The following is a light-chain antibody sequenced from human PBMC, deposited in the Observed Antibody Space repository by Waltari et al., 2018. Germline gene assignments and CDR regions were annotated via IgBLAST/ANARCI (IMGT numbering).Light chain of an antibody. J-gene: IGKJ5*01. V-gene: IGKV3-11*01. Sequence: EVVFTQSPATMSLSPGERATPSCTSSQSVSSYLVWYQQKADQAPRLLIYDASKMSTGIPARFSGSGSGTDFTLTISSLEPEDFAIYYCQQRGDWPITFGQGTRLETK. CDR2: DAS. CDR1: QSVSSY. CDR3: QQRGDWPIT.